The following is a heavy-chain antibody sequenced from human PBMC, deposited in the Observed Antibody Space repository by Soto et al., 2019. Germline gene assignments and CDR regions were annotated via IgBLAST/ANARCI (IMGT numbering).Heavy chain of an antibody. CDR2: IVVGSGNT. Sequence: SVKVSCKASGFTFTSSAVQWVRQARGPRLEWIGWIVVGSGNTNYAQKFQERVTITRDMSTSTAYMELSSLRSEDTAVYYCAAGGSSPPYYYYGMDVWGQGTTVTVSS. V-gene: IGHV1-58*01. D-gene: IGHD6-6*01. CDR3: AAGGSSPPYYYYGMDV. CDR1: GFTFTSSA. J-gene: IGHJ6*02.